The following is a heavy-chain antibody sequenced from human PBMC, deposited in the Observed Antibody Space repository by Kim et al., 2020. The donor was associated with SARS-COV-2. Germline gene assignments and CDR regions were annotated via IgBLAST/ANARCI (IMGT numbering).Heavy chain of an antibody. V-gene: IGHV4-59*08. D-gene: IGHD3-10*01. J-gene: IGHJ4*02. Sequence: SETLSLTCTVSGGSISSYYWSWIRQPPGKGLEWIGYIYYSGSTNYNPSLKSRVTISVDTSKNQFSLKLISVTAADTAVYYCARRYYGSGSYYNDYCGQGT. CDR1: GGSISSYY. CDR2: IYYSGST. CDR3: ARRYYGSGSYYNDY.